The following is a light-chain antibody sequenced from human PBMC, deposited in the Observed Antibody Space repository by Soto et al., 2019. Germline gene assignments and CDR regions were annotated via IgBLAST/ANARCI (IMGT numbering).Light chain of an antibody. Sequence: QPVLSQPASASGSPRRSVPISCNRTSSDVGGYNYVSWYQQHPGNAPKLMIYEVSKRHSGVPVRFSGSKSGNTASLTVSGLQAEDEADYYCSSHAGSKRVFGTGTKVTVL. CDR3: SSHAGSKRV. CDR1: SSDVGGYNY. V-gene: IGLV2-8*01. J-gene: IGLJ1*01. CDR2: EVS.